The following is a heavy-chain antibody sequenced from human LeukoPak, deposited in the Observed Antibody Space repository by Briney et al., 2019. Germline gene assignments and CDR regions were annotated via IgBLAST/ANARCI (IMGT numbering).Heavy chain of an antibody. CDR2: ISSSSSYI. CDR3: ARDDYGGKLYFDY. CDR1: GFTFSSYS. V-gene: IGHV3-21*01. Sequence: PGGSLRLSCAASGFTFSSYSMNWVRQAPGKGLEWVSSISSSSSYIYYADSVKGRFTISRDNAKNSLYLQMNSLRAEDTAAYYCARDDYGGKLYFDYWGQGTLVTVSS. J-gene: IGHJ4*02. D-gene: IGHD4-23*01.